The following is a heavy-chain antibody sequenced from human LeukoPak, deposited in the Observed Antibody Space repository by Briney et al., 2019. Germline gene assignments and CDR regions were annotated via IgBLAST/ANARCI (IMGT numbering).Heavy chain of an antibody. J-gene: IGHJ4*02. CDR3: ARRIAAAGTGPFFY. CDR1: GGTFSIYA. V-gene: IGHV1-69*13. CDR2: IIPIFGTA. Sequence: SVKVSCKASGGTFSIYAISWVRQAPGQGLEWMGGIIPIFGTANYAQKFQGRVTITADESTSTAYMELSSLRSEDTAVYYCARRIAAAGTGPFFYWGQGTLVTVSS. D-gene: IGHD6-13*01.